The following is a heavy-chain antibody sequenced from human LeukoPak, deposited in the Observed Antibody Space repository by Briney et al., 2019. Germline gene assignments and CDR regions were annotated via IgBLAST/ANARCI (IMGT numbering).Heavy chain of an antibody. CDR3: ARQPNIVVVDNWFDP. J-gene: IGHJ5*02. V-gene: IGHV4-39*07. Sequence: PSETLSLTCTVSGGSITSSGFYWGWIRQPPGKWLEWIGNIYYGGSAYYTPSLKSRVTISVDTSKNQFSLKLSSVNAADTAVYYCARQPNIVVVDNWFDPWGQGTLVAVSS. D-gene: IGHD2-15*01. CDR2: IYYGGSA. CDR1: GGSITSSGFY.